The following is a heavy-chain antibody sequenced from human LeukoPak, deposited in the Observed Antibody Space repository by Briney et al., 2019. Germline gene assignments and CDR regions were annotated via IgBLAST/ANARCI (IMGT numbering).Heavy chain of an antibody. D-gene: IGHD3-3*01. J-gene: IGHJ4*02. Sequence: SETLSLTCTVSGGSISSSSYYWGWIRQPPGKGLEWIGSIYYSGSTYYNPSLKSRVIISVDRSKNQFSLKLSSVTAADTAVYYCAREEERIAIFGVTNSRFDYWGQGTLVTVSS. CDR2: IYYSGST. CDR1: GGSISSSSYY. CDR3: AREEERIAIFGVTNSRFDY. V-gene: IGHV4-39*07.